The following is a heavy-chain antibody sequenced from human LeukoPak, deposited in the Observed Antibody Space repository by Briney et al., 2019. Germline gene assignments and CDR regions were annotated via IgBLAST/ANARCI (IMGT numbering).Heavy chain of an antibody. CDR1: GYTFTSYD. CDR3: ARKLQYYYDNSADAFDI. Sequence: GASVKVSCKASGYTFTSYDINWVRQATGQGLEWMGWMNPNSGNTGYAQKFQGRVTITRNTSISTAYMELRSLRSDDTAVYYCARKLQYYYDNSADAFDIWGQGTMVTVSS. D-gene: IGHD3-22*01. V-gene: IGHV1-8*03. CDR2: MNPNSGNT. J-gene: IGHJ3*02.